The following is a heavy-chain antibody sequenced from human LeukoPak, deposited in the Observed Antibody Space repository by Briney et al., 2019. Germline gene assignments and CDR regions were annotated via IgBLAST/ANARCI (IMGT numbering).Heavy chain of an antibody. J-gene: IGHJ4*02. V-gene: IGHV3-7*01. CDR3: ASLRERSYYARGFDY. Sequence: GGSLRLSCAASGFTFSSYSMNWVRQAPGKGLEWVANIKQDGSEKYYVDSVKGRFTISRDNAKNSLYLQMNSLRAEDTAVYYCASLRERSYYARGFDYWGQGTLVTVSS. CDR1: GFTFSSYS. D-gene: IGHD1-26*01. CDR2: IKQDGSEK.